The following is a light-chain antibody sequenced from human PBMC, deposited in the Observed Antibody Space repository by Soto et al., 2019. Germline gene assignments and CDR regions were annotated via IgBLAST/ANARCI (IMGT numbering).Light chain of an antibody. Sequence: EVVLTQSPATLSVSPGDRATLSCRASQSVSRNLAWYQQKPGQAPRLLIYGASTRATGVPARFSGSGSATEFTLSISCLQSEDVAVYYCQQYGDWPPETFGQGTKLEI. V-gene: IGKV3-15*01. CDR3: QQYGDWPPET. CDR2: GAS. CDR1: QSVSRN. J-gene: IGKJ2*01.